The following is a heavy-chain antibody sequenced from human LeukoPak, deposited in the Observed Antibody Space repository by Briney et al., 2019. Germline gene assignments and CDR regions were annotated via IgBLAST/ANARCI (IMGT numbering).Heavy chain of an antibody. J-gene: IGHJ4*02. CDR1: GGTFSSYA. V-gene: IGHV1-18*01. D-gene: IGHD1-26*01. CDR2: ISAYNGNT. CDR3: ARTTGSYYGSDY. Sequence: ASVKVSCKASGGTFSSYAISWVRQAPGQGLEWMGWISAYNGNTNYAQKLQGRVTMTTDTSTSTAYMELRSLRSDDTAVYYCARTTGSYYGSDYWGQGTLVTVSS.